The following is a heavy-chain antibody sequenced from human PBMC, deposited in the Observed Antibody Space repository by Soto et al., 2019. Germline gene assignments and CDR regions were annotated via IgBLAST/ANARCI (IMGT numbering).Heavy chain of an antibody. CDR2: IYSDGTGT. Sequence: GGSLRLSCAASGFNFSSYWMDWVRQDPGKGLLWVAGIYSDGTGTAYADAVKGRFTISRDNAKNTLHLQMNNLRAEDTAVYYCVRGFSDYWGQGTLVTVSS. CDR3: VRGFSDY. V-gene: IGHV3-74*01. J-gene: IGHJ4*02. CDR1: GFNFSSYW.